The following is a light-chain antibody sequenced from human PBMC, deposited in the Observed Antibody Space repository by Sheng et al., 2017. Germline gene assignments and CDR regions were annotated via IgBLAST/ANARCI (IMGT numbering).Light chain of an antibody. CDR1: QSIRNY. V-gene: IGKV1-39*01. J-gene: IGKJ5*01. CDR2: GGI. CDR3: QQSYTDPLT. Sequence: DIQMTQSPYSLSASVGDRVTITCRASQSIRNYVNWYQQKYRGWPLTVLIQGGIHLCRVGSRLKVQWQWIWDGISSLTISSLQPDDFASYYCQQSYTDPLTFGQGTRLEI.